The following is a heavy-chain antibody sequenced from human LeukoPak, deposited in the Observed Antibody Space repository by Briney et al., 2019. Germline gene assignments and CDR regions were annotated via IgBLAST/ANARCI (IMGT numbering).Heavy chain of an antibody. Sequence: ASVKVSCKASGYTFTGYYMHWVRQAPGQGLEWMGWINPNSGGTNYAQKFQGRVTMTRDTSISTAYMELSRLRSDDTAVYYCAKDESVRYFDWLFPYYFDYWGQGTLVTVSS. CDR3: AKDESVRYFDWLFPYYFDY. D-gene: IGHD3-9*01. J-gene: IGHJ4*02. CDR1: GYTFTGYY. CDR2: INPNSGGT. V-gene: IGHV1-2*02.